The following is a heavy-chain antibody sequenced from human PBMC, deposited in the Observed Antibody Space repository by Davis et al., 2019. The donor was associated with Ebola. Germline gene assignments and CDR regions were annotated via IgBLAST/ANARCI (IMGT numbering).Heavy chain of an antibody. CDR1: GFTFINAW. V-gene: IGHV3-15*07. J-gene: IGHJ4*02. Sequence: PGGSLRLSCAASGFTFINAWMNWVRQAPGKGLEWVGRIKSKTDGGTTDYAAPVKGRFTISRDDSKNTLYLQMNSLKTEDTAVYYCTTDNRIVLRFLEWLFGYWGQGTLVTVSS. D-gene: IGHD3-3*01. CDR2: IKSKTDGGTT. CDR3: TTDNRIVLRFLEWLFGY.